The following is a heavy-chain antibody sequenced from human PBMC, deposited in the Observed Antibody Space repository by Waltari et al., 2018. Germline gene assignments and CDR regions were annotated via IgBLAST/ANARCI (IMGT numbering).Heavy chain of an antibody. Sequence: QVQLQESGPGLVKPSQTLSLTCTVSGGSISSGGYYWSWIRQHPGKGLEWIGYIYYSVSTYYNPSLKSRVTISVDTSKNQFSLKLSSVTAADTAVYYCAALYDSSGYYLLLDAFDIWGQGTMVTVSS. CDR2: IYYSVST. D-gene: IGHD3-22*01. J-gene: IGHJ3*02. CDR1: GGSISSGGYY. CDR3: AALYDSSGYYLLLDAFDI. V-gene: IGHV4-31*03.